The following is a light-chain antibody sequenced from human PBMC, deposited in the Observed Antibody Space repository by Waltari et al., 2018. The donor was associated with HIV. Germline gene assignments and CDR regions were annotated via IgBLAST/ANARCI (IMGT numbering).Light chain of an antibody. CDR1: SSNVGAGYA. Sequence: QSVLTQPPSVSGAPGQRVTSSCTGHSSNVGAGYAGNWFKQLPGVPPKLLIYGYNSRHSGVPERFSASRSDSSGSLTIAELQAEDEADYHCQSYDKVLGSVVFGGGTTLTVL. CDR2: GYN. CDR3: QSYDKVLGSVV. V-gene: IGLV1-40*01. J-gene: IGLJ2*01.